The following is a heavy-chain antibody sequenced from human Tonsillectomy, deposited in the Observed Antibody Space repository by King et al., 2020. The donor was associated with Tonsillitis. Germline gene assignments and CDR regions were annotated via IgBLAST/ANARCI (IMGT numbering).Heavy chain of an antibody. Sequence: VQLVESGGGLVQPGGSLRLSCAASGFTFSTYSMNWVRQAPGKGREWVSYISSSSRTIYYADSVKGRLTISRDNAKNSRYLQMNSLRDEDTAVYYCARQGNSWNWGQGTLVTVSS. D-gene: IGHD6-13*01. J-gene: IGHJ4*02. CDR2: ISSSSRTI. CDR3: ARQGNSWN. CDR1: GFTFSTYS. V-gene: IGHV3-48*02.